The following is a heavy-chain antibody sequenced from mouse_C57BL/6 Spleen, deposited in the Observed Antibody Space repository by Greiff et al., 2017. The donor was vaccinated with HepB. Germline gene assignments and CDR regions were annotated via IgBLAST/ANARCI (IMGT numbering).Heavy chain of an antibody. CDR3: AGGHYFDY. D-gene: IGHD1-1*02. Sequence: VQLKESGPELVKPGASVKMSCKASGYTFTDYNMHWVKQSHGKSLEWIGYINPNNGGTSYNQKFKGKATLTVNKSSSTAYMELRSLTSEDSAVYYCAGGHYFDYWGQGTTLTVSS. V-gene: IGHV1-22*01. CDR1: GYTFTDYN. J-gene: IGHJ2*01. CDR2: INPNNGGT.